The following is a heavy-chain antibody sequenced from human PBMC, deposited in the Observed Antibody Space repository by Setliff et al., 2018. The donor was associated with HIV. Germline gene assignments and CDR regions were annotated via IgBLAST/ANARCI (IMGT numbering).Heavy chain of an antibody. V-gene: IGHV3-30*02. J-gene: IGHJ4*02. D-gene: IGHD5-12*01. Sequence: GGSLRLSCVASGFTFRDYGMHWVRQAPGKGLEWVAFIWYDGKNKNYADSVKGRFTISRDNSKNILYLQMSSLRVEDTALYYCAKDRSNIVATIADYWGQGTLVTVSS. CDR3: AKDRSNIVATIADY. CDR2: IWYDGKNK. CDR1: GFTFRDYG.